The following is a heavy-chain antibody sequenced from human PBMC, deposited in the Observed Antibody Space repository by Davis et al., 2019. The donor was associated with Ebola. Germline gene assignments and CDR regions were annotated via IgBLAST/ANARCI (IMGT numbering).Heavy chain of an antibody. J-gene: IGHJ6*02. CDR3: ARGWFRSGMDV. V-gene: IGHV6-1*01. D-gene: IGHD6-19*01. CDR1: GDSVSGSSGA. CDR2: TYYSSKWYN. Sequence: HSQTLSLTCAISGDSVSGSSGAWNWIRQSPSRGLEWLGRTYYSSKWYNESALSVKSRITISADTAKNQLSLHLNSVTPEDTAIYYCARGWFRSGMDVWGQGTTITVSS.